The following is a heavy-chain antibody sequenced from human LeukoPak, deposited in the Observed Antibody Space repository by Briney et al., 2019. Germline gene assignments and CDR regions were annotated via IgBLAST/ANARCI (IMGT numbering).Heavy chain of an antibody. Sequence: GGSLRLSCAASGSTFSSYSMNWVRQAPGKGLEWVSSISSSSSYIYYADSVKGRFTISRDNAKNSLYLQMNSLRAEDTAVYYCARGGIAAAGDHYYYYYYMDVWGKGTTVTVSS. D-gene: IGHD6-13*01. CDR2: ISSSSSYI. J-gene: IGHJ6*03. V-gene: IGHV3-21*01. CDR3: ARGGIAAAGDHYYYYYYMDV. CDR1: GSTFSSYS.